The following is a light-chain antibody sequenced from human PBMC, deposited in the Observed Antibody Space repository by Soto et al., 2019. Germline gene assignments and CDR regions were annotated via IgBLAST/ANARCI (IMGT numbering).Light chain of an antibody. Sequence: DIQMTQSPSTLSASVGDRVTITCRASQSIGRFLAWYQHQPGKAPKLLIYDASTLESGVPSRFSGTGSGTEFTFSITSLQPEDFGTYYCQQCYSYPRTFGQGTKVDIK. CDR1: QSIGRF. CDR3: QQCYSYPRT. J-gene: IGKJ1*01. V-gene: IGKV1-5*01. CDR2: DAS.